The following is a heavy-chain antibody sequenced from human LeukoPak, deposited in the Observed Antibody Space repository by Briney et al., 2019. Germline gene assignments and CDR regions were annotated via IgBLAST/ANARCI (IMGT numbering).Heavy chain of an antibody. V-gene: IGHV4-59*01. CDR2: IYHSGST. D-gene: IGHD3-9*01. CDR1: GGSISSYY. Sequence: SETLSLTCTVSGGSISSYYWSWIRQPPGKGLEWIGYIYHSGSTNYNPSLKSRVTVSVDTSKNQFSLKLSSVTAADTAVYYCARGSKLRYFDWLLEDFWGQGTMVTVSS. CDR3: ARGSKLRYFDWLLEDF. J-gene: IGHJ3*01.